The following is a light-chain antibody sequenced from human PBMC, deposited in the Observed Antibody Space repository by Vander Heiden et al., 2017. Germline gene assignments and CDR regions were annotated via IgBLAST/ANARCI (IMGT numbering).Light chain of an antibody. V-gene: IGLV2-14*01. CDR2: EVN. CDR1: HSDIGSYDY. Sequence: QSPLTQPASVSGSPGQSITISCSGTHSDIGSYDYVSWYQQYPGKAPKLLVYEVNNRPSGVSNRFSGSKSGNTASLTISGLQAEDEADYYCNSYTSSSALYVFGTGTKVTVL. CDR3: NSYTSSSALYV. J-gene: IGLJ1*01.